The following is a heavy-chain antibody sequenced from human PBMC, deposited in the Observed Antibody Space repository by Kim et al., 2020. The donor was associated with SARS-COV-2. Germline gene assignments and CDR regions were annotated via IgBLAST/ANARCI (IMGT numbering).Heavy chain of an antibody. CDR1: GFTFSSYD. D-gene: IGHD5-18*01. Sequence: GGSLRLSCAASGFTFSSYDMHWVRQATGKGLEWVSAIGTAGDTYYPGSVKGRFTISRENAKNSLYLQMNSLRAGDTAVYYCARYSFLYGMDVWGQGTTVTVSS. CDR3: ARYSFLYGMDV. V-gene: IGHV3-13*01. CDR2: IGTAGDT. J-gene: IGHJ6*02.